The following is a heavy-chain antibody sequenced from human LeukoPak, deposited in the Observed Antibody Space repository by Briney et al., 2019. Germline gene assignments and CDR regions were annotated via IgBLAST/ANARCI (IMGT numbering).Heavy chain of an antibody. CDR1: GFTLNNYG. V-gene: IGHV3-30*02. CDR2: IRFDGSNK. D-gene: IGHD3-3*01. Sequence: GGSLRLSCAASGFTLNNYGMHWVRQAPGKGLEWVAFIRFDGSNKYYADSVKGRFTISRDNSKNTLYLQMNSLRAEDTAVYYCAAYDFWSGYHSHYMDVWGKGTTVTVS. CDR3: AAYDFWSGYHSHYMDV. J-gene: IGHJ6*03.